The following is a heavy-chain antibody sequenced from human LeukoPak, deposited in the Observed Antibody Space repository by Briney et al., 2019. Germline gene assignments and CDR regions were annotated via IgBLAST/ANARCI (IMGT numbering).Heavy chain of an antibody. CDR3: AKDGRRISMIGVVRRGHYFDY. CDR1: GYTFTSYD. J-gene: IGHJ4*02. Sequence: ASVKVSCKASGYTFTSYDINWVRQATGQGLEWMGWMNPNSGNTGYAQKFQGRVTITRNTSISTAYMELSSLRSEDTAVYYCAKDGRRISMIGVVRRGHYFDYWGQGILVTVSS. V-gene: IGHV1-8*03. D-gene: IGHD3-22*01. CDR2: MNPNSGNT.